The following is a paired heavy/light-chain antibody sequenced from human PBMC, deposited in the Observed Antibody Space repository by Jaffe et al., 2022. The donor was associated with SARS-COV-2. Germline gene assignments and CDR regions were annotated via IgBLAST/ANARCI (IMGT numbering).Heavy chain of an antibody. CDR2: ISSSSSYI. J-gene: IGHJ4*02. D-gene: IGHD3-9*01. CDR1: GFTFSSYS. V-gene: IGHV3-21*01. Sequence: EVQLVESGGGLVKPGGSLRLSCAASGFTFSSYSMNWVRQAPGKGLEWVSSISSSSSYIYYADSVKGRFTISRDNAKNSLYLQMNSLRAEDTAVYYCASFQGYYDILTGPMGPFDYWGQGTLVTVSS. CDR3: ASFQGYYDILTGPMGPFDY.
Light chain of an antibody. CDR1: QDISNY. Sequence: DIQMTQSPSSLSASVGDRVTITCQASQDISNYLNWYQQKPGKAPKLLIYDASNLETGVPSRFSGSGSGTDFTFTISSLQPEDIATYYCQQYDNTPGGGGGIPFTFGPGTKVDIK. CDR2: DAS. V-gene: IGKV1-33*01. CDR3: QQYDNTPGGGGGIPFT. J-gene: IGKJ3*01.